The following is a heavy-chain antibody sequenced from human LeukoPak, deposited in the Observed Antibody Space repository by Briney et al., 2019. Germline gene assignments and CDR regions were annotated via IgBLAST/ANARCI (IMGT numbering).Heavy chain of an antibody. D-gene: IGHD4-17*01. Sequence: PGGSLRLSCAASGFTFSSYSMNWVRQAPGKGLEWVSSISSSSSYIYYADSVKGRFTISRDNAKNSLYLQMNSLRAEDTAVYYCAREGVTTVTTGFTWGQGTMVTVSS. CDR3: AREGVTTVTTGFT. J-gene: IGHJ3*01. V-gene: IGHV3-21*01. CDR1: GFTFSSYS. CDR2: ISSSSSYI.